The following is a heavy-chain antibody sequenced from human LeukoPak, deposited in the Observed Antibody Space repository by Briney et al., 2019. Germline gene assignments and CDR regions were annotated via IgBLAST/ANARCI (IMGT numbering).Heavy chain of an antibody. CDR2: IYTGGRT. CDR1: GGAISRYY. Sequence: SETLSLTCTVSGGAISRYYWSWVRQPAGKGLEWMGRIYTGGRTNYNPSLKSRVTISVDTSKNQFSLKLSSVTAADTAVYYCARSGVVTAINSDYYYGMDVWGQGTTVTVSS. CDR3: ARSGVVTAINSDYYYGMDV. D-gene: IGHD2-21*02. V-gene: IGHV4-4*07. J-gene: IGHJ6*02.